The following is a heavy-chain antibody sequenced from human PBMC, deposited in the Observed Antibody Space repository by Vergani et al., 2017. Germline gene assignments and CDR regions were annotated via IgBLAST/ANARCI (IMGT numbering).Heavy chain of an antibody. J-gene: IGHJ6*02. D-gene: IGHD2-21*02. CDR1: GYTFSNYY. Sequence: QVQVVQSGAEVKKSGASVKVSCKTSGYTFSNYYMHWVRQAPGQGLEWMGRIIPIFGTANYAQKFQGRVTITADESTSTAYMELSSLRSEDTAVYYCARDLGPHIVVVTANYGMDVWGQGTTVTVSS. CDR2: IIPIFGTA. CDR3: ARDLGPHIVVVTANYGMDV. V-gene: IGHV1-69*18.